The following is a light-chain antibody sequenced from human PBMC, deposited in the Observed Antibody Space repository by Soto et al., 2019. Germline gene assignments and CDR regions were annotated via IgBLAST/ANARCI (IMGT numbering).Light chain of an antibody. J-gene: IGKJ3*01. CDR1: QSVLYSSNNKNY. CDR2: WAS. V-gene: IGKV4-1*01. Sequence: DIVMTQSPDSLAVSLGERATINCKSSQSVLYSSNNKNYLAWYQQKPGQPPKVLIYWASTRESGVPDRFSGSGSGTDFTVTISSLQAEDVAVYYCQQHYSSPFTFGPGTKVDIK. CDR3: QQHYSSPFT.